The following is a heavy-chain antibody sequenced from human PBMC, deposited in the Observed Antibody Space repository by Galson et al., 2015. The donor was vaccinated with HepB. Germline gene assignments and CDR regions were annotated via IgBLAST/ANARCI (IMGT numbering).Heavy chain of an antibody. Sequence: PALVKPTQTLTLTCTFSGFSLSTSGVGVGWIRQPPGKALEWLALIYWDDDKRYSPSLKSRLTITKDTSKNQVVLTMTNMDPVDTATYYCAHGGPRVVVPAATRGGWFDPWGQGTLVTVSS. J-gene: IGHJ5*02. CDR1: GFSLSTSGVG. V-gene: IGHV2-5*02. CDR2: IYWDDDK. D-gene: IGHD2-2*01. CDR3: AHGGPRVVVPAATRGGWFDP.